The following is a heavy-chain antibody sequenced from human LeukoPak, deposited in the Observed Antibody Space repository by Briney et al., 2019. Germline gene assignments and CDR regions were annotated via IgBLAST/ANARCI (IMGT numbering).Heavy chain of an antibody. V-gene: IGHV3-30*18. CDR1: GFTFSSYG. J-gene: IGHJ5*02. CDR3: AKGRPYYYDPFDP. Sequence: PGGSLRPSCAASGFTFSSYGMHWVRQAPGKGLEWVAVISNDGSYKYYVDSVKGRFTISRDNSKNTLYLQMNSLRAEDTAVYSCAKGRPYYYDPFDPWGQGTLVTVSS. CDR2: ISNDGSYK. D-gene: IGHD3-22*01.